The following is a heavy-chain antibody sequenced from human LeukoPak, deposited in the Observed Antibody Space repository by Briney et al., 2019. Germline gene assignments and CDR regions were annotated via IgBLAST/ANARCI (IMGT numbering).Heavy chain of an antibody. CDR1: GFRFRTYA. V-gene: IGHV3-30*04. CDR2: VSNDAYNK. Sequence: PGGSLRLSCAASGFRFRTYARQSVRQAPGKGLEWVAVVSNDAYNKYYADSVKGRFTISRANSKNTLYLQMNSLRAEDTAVYYCARDFPGASRIDYWGQGTLVTVSS. D-gene: IGHD1-26*01. J-gene: IGHJ4*02. CDR3: ARDFPGASRIDY.